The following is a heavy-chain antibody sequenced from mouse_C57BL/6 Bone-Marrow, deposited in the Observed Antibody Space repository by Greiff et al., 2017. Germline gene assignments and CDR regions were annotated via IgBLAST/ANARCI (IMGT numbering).Heavy chain of an antibody. D-gene: IGHD2-4*01. V-gene: IGHV5-6*01. CDR2: ISSGGSYT. Sequence: EVMLVESGGDLVKPGGSLKLSCAASGFTFSSYGMSWVRQTPDKRLEWVATISSGGSYTYYPDSVKGRFTISRDNAKNTLYLQMSSLKSEDTAMYYCARHEALPMITKAMDDWGQGTSVTVSS. J-gene: IGHJ4*01. CDR1: GFTFSSYG. CDR3: ARHEALPMITKAMDD.